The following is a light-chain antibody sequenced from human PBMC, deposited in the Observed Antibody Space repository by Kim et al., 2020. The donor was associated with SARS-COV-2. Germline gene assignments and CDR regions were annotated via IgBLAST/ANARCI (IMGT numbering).Light chain of an antibody. Sequence: LSPGERATLSCRASQSVSSYLAWYQQKPGQAPRLLIYDASNRATGIPARFSGSGSGTDFTLTISSLEPEDFAVYYCQQRSNWPSYTFGQGTKLE. CDR2: DAS. J-gene: IGKJ2*01. V-gene: IGKV3-11*01. CDR1: QSVSSY. CDR3: QQRSNWPSYT.